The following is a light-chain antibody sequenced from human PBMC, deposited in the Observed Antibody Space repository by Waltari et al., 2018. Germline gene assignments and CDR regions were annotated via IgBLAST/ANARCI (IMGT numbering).Light chain of an antibody. CDR1: SSDVWSYNL. CDR2: EGS. J-gene: IGLJ3*02. V-gene: IGLV2-23*01. CDR3: CSYAGSSTWV. Sequence: QSALTQPASVSGSPGPSITISCTGTSSDVWSYNLVSWYQQHPGKAPKLIIYEGSKRPSGVSNRFSGSKSGNTASLTISGLQAEDEADYYCCSYAGSSTWVFGGGTKLTVL.